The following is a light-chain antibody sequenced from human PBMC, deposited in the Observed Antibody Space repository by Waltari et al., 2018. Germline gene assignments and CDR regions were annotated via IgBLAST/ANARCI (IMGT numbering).Light chain of an antibody. Sequence: QSALTQPASVSGSPGQSITISCTGTSGDVGRYNLVSWYQQHPGKAPKLMIYEVGKRPSGISTRFSGSKSGNTASLTISGLQAEDEADYYCCSYAGAGTGVFGGGTKVTVL. J-gene: IGLJ3*02. V-gene: IGLV2-23*02. CDR3: CSYAGAGTGV. CDR2: EVG. CDR1: SGDVGRYNL.